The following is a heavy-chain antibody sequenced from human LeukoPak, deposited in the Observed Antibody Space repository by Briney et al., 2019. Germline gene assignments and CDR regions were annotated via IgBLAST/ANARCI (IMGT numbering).Heavy chain of an antibody. CDR3: ARRRTNYYDSSGYYNFDY. Sequence: PSETLSLTCAVYGGSFSGYYWSWIRQPPGKGLEWIGEINHSGSTNYNPSLKSRVTISVDTSKNQFSLKLSSVTAADTAVYYCARRRTNYYDSSGYYNFDYWGQGTLVTVSS. J-gene: IGHJ4*02. D-gene: IGHD3-22*01. CDR2: INHSGST. CDR1: GGSFSGYY. V-gene: IGHV4-34*01.